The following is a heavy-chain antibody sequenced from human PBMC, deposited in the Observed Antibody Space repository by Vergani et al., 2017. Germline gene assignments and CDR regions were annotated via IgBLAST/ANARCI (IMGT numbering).Heavy chain of an antibody. J-gene: IGHJ4*02. CDR1: GFTVSSNY. CDR2: IYSGGST. D-gene: IGHD2-21*01. Sequence: LQLVESGGGVVQPGESLRLSCAASGFTVSSNYMSWVRQAPGKGLEWVSVIYSGGSTYYADSVKGRFTISRDNSKNTVYLQINSLRAEDTAFYYCADLYGDDGFSPFWGQGTLVTVSS. V-gene: IGHV3-53*01. CDR3: ADLYGDDGFSPF.